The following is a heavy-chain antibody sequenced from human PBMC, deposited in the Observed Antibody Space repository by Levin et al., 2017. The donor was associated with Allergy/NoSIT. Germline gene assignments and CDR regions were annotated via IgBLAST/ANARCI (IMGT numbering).Heavy chain of an antibody. D-gene: IGHD3-22*01. CDR3: ARADSSAYPDY. J-gene: IGHJ4*02. V-gene: IGHV3-30*04. CDR1: GFTFSSYP. Sequence: GGSLRLSCAASGFTFSSYPMHWFRQAPGKGLEWVAVISYDGITTYYADSVKGRFTISRDDSRNTLYIQMNSLRPEDTAVYYCARADSSAYPDYWGQGTLVTVSS. CDR2: ISYDGITT.